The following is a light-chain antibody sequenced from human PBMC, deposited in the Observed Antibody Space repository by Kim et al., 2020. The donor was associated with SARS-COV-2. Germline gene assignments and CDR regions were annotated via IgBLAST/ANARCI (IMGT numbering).Light chain of an antibody. CDR1: QSISTW. CDR2: DAV. J-gene: IGKJ2*01. Sequence: DIQLTQSPSTLSASVGDRVTLTCRASQSISTWLAWYQQKPGTAPKLLIYDAVTLQSGVPPRFSGSGSETEFSLTISSLQPDDFATYHCQRYDDYSWSFGQGTKLEI. V-gene: IGKV1-5*01. CDR3: QRYDDYSWS.